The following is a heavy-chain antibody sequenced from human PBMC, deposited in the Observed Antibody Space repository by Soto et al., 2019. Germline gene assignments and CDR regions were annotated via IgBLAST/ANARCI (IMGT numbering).Heavy chain of an antibody. J-gene: IGHJ4*02. CDR2: ISSSGSYT. CDR3: ARDVGDGFNPTLDY. CDR1: GFTFSSYT. Sequence: EVQLVESGGGLVKPGGSLRLVCAASGFTFSSYTMHWVRQAPGKGLEWVSCISSSGSYTYYADSVKGRFTISRDNAKNSLYLQMNSLRAEDTALYYCARDVGDGFNPTLDYWGQGTLVTVSS. D-gene: IGHD3-10*01. V-gene: IGHV3-21*02.